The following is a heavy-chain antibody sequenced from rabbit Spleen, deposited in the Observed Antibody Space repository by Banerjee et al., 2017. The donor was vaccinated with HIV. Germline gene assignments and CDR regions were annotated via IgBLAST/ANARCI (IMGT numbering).Heavy chain of an antibody. V-gene: IGHV1S7*01. D-gene: IGHD8-1*01. CDR3: ARDTGSSFSSYGMDL. CDR1: GFDFSSDY. CDR2: IDPISDKT. Sequence: QLKESGGGLVQPGGSLKLSCKASGFDFSSDYMSWVRQAPGKGLEWIGYIDPISDKTYYANWVNGRFTVSSHNAQNILYLQLNSLTAADTATYFCARDTGSSFSSYGMDLWGQGTLVTVS. J-gene: IGHJ6*01.